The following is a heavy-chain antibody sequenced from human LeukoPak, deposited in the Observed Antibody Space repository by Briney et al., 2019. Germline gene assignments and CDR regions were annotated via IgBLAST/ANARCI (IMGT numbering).Heavy chain of an antibody. CDR2: ISWNSGSI. Sequence: PGGSLRLSCAASGFTFDDYAMHWVRQAPGKGLEWVSGISWNSGSIGYADSVKGRFTISRDNAKNSLYLQMNSLRAEDTALYYCAKGTPGLHLDPKYGDYFDYWGQGTLVTVSS. D-gene: IGHD4-17*01. J-gene: IGHJ4*02. CDR3: AKGTPGLHLDPKYGDYFDY. V-gene: IGHV3-9*01. CDR1: GFTFDDYA.